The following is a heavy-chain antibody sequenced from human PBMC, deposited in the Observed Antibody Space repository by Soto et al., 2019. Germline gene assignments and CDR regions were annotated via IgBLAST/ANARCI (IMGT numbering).Heavy chain of an antibody. CDR2: IYPGDSDT. Sequence: VESLNICCKDSGYSFTKYGIVSAPQIPGKGLEWMGIIYPGDSDTRYSPSFQGQVTISTDKSISTAYLQWSSLKASDTAMYYCARSAGLYSSSALDYWGHGTLVTVSS. V-gene: IGHV5-51*01. CDR1: GYSFTKYG. D-gene: IGHD6-6*01. CDR3: ARSAGLYSSSALDY. J-gene: IGHJ4*01.